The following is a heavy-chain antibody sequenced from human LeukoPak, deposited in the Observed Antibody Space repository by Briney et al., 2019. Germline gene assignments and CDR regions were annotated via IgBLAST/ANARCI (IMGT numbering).Heavy chain of an antibody. D-gene: IGHD6-19*01. CDR3: ARDLRVGGSSGWDAFDI. Sequence: SETLSLTCTVSGGSISTYYWSWIRQPPGKGLEWMGYFYYSGSTNYNPSLKSRVTMSLDTSKNQFSLKLSSVTAADTAVYYCARDLRVGGSSGWDAFDIWGQGTMVIVSS. CDR2: FYYSGST. J-gene: IGHJ3*02. CDR1: GGSISTYY. V-gene: IGHV4-59*01.